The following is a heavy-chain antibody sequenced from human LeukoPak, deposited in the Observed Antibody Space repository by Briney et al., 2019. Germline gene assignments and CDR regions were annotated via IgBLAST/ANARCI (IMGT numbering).Heavy chain of an antibody. D-gene: IGHD6-19*01. J-gene: IGHJ4*02. CDR1: GDSINPYY. CDR3: ASGAGWYQF. Sequence: SEPLSLTCTVSGDSINPYYWSWLPQPPGKGLEGIRYVYYTGITNFTPSLNSRVTISVDTSKSQFSLKLTSVSAADTAVYYCASGAGWYQFWGQGALVTVSS. CDR2: VYYTGIT. V-gene: IGHV4-59*13.